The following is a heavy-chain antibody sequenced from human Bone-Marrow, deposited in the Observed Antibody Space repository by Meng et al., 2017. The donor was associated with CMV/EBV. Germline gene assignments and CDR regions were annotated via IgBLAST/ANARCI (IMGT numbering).Heavy chain of an antibody. CDR1: GFNFSSYG. CDR3: AKGSGYYRGGNVMDV. CDR2: IWYDGSNE. Sequence: GGSLRLSCAASGFNFSSYGMDWVRQAPGKGLEWVAIIWYDGSNEYYADSVKGRFTISRDKSRNTLYLQMNSPRVEDTAVYYCAKGSGYYRGGNVMDVWGQGTTVTGSS. V-gene: IGHV3-33*03. D-gene: IGHD3-3*01. J-gene: IGHJ6*02.